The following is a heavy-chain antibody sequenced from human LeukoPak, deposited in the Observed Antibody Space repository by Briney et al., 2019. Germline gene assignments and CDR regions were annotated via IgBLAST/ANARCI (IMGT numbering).Heavy chain of an antibody. CDR1: GGSISSYQ. J-gene: IGHJ3*02. V-gene: IGHV4-59*01. CDR3: ARNPSYGSEGAFDI. Sequence: SQTLSLTCTVSGGSISSYQWSWIRQPPGKGLEWIGNIYYSGSTNYSPSLKSRVIISVDTSKNQFSLKLSPVTAADTAVYYCARNPSYGSEGAFDIWGQGTMVTVSS. CDR2: IYYSGST. D-gene: IGHD3-10*01.